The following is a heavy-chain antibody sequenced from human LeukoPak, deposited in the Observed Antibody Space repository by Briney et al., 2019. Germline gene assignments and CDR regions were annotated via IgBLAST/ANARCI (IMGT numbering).Heavy chain of an antibody. CDR1: GFTFS. V-gene: IGHV3-49*04. Sequence: PGGSLRLSCAASGFTFSSWVRQAPGRGLEWVGFIRSQAYSGTTEYATSVKDRFTISRDDSKSIAYLQMNSLKTEDTAVYYCTRDIVSISQPYYFDYWGQGTLVTVSS. J-gene: IGHJ4*02. D-gene: IGHD2-2*01. CDR2: IRSQAYSGTT. CDR3: TRDIVSISQPYYFDY.